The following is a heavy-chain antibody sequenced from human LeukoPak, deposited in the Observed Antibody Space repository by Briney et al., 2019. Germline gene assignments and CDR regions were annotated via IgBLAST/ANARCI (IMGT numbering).Heavy chain of an antibody. CDR2: ISRSGTTM. CDR1: GFTFSDYS. Sequence: PGGSLRLSCAASGFTFSDYSMNWVRQAPGKGPEWVSYISRSGTTMYYADSVKGRFIISRDNAKISLYLQMNSLRAEDTAVYYCARAHLWGCTDNTCHDDAFDIWGQGTMVTVSS. D-gene: IGHD2-8*02. J-gene: IGHJ3*02. V-gene: IGHV3-48*01. CDR3: ARAHLWGCTDNTCHDDAFDI.